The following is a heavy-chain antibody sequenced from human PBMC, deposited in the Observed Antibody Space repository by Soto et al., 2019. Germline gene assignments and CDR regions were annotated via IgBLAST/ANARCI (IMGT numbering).Heavy chain of an antibody. CDR3: ARDYGADITMVRDEHNCDP. V-gene: IGHV3-21*01. CDR1: GFTFSSYS. Sequence: EVQLVESGGGLVKPGGSLRLSCAASGFTFSSYSMNWVRQAPGKGLEWVSSISSSSSYIYYADSVKGRFTISRDNAKKSLYLQMNSLRAEDTAVYYCARDYGADITMVRDEHNCDPWGQGTLVTVSS. J-gene: IGHJ5*02. CDR2: ISSSSSYI. D-gene: IGHD3-10*01.